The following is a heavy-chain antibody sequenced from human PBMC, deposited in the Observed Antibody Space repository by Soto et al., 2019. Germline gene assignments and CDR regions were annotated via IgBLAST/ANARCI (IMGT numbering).Heavy chain of an antibody. CDR3: AIQMFTNYPSYFHL. CDR2: ITSSGGNA. CDR1: GVSFKDHY. J-gene: IGHJ1*01. Sequence: SMRLACAGSGVSFKDHYMTWMRKTPEKGQEWISTITSSGGNAYYAASVKGRVTISRDNAHNSLYLQMSGLRAEDTALYYCAIQMFTNYPSYFHLWGQG. D-gene: IGHD1-1*01. V-gene: IGHV3-11*01.